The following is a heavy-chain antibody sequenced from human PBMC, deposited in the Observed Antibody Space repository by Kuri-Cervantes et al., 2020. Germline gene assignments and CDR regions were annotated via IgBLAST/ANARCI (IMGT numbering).Heavy chain of an antibody. CDR2: MHYAGST. J-gene: IGHJ4*02. CDR3: ARGHCSGGSCYDY. Sequence: SETLSLTCTVSGGPVSSGGYYWSWVRQPPGKGLEWIGYMHYAGSTNYNPSLKGRVTISVDTSKNQFSLKLSSVTAADTAVYYCARGHCSGGSCYDYWGQGTLVTVSS. D-gene: IGHD2-15*01. V-gene: IGHV4-61*08. CDR1: GGPVSSGGYY.